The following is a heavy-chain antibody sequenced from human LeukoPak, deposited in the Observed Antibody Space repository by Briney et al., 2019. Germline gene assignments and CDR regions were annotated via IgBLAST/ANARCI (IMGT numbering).Heavy chain of an antibody. CDR3: AKALSRVLRSAIDY. CDR2: ISSSGGNT. Sequence: PGGSLRLSCAASGFTFNNYAMTWVRQAPGQGLEWVSTISSSGGNTYYADSVKGRFTISRDNSKNTLYLQMNRLRAEDTALYYCAKALSRVLRSAIDYWGQGTLVTVSS. CDR1: GFTFNNYA. V-gene: IGHV3-23*01. J-gene: IGHJ4*02. D-gene: IGHD3-3*01.